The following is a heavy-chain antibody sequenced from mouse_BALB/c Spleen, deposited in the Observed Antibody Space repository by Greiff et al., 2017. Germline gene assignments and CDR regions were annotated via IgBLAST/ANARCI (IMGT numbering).Heavy chain of an antibody. D-gene: IGHD4-1*01. Sequence: EVQLQQSGTVLARPGASVKMSCKASGYSFTSYWMHWVKQRPGQGLEWIGAIYPGNSDTSYNQKFKGKAKLTAVTSASTAYMELSSLTNEDSAVYYCTRGLTGTLFDYWGQGTTLTVSS. V-gene: IGHV1-5*01. J-gene: IGHJ2*01. CDR1: GYSFTSYW. CDR3: TRGLTGTLFDY. CDR2: IYPGNSDT.